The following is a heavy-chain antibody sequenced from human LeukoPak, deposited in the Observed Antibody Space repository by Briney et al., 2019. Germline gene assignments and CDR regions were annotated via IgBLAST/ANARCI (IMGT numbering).Heavy chain of an antibody. D-gene: IGHD3-16*01. CDR1: GFTFNFYW. V-gene: IGHV3-7*01. CDR2: MKGDGSEI. CDR3: ARPAYTAAYDL. J-gene: IGHJ3*01. Sequence: PGGSLRLSCAASGFTFNFYWMSWARQAPGKGLEWVANMKGDGSEIHYVDSVKGRFTISRDNARNSLFLQMNGLRPEDTAVYYCARPAYTAAYDLWGQGTMVTVSS.